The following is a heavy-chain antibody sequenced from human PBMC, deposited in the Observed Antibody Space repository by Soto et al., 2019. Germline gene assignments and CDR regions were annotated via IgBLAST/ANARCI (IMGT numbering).Heavy chain of an antibody. CDR2: IDWDDDK. V-gene: IGHV2-70*01. CDR3: ARIPGGIAASSGYYYYYYGMDV. CDR1: GFPLSTSGMC. J-gene: IGHJ6*02. D-gene: IGHD6-13*01. Sequence: SGPTLVNPTQTLTLTCTFSGFPLSTSGMCVSWIRQPPGKALEWLALIDWDDDKYYSTSLKTRLTISKDTSKNQVVLTMTNMDPVDTATYYCARIPGGIAASSGYYYYYYGMDVWGQGTTVTVSS.